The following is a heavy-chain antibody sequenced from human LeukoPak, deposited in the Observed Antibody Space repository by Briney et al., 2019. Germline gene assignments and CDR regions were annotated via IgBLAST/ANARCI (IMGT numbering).Heavy chain of an antibody. CDR3: ARPPVAAPTSYFDF. D-gene: IGHD6-25*01. V-gene: IGHV4-39*01. CDR2: IYYRGNT. CDR1: GGSSSSKSYY. Sequence: SETLSLTXTVSGGSSSSKSYYWGWIGQPPGKGLEWIGTIYYRGNTYYNPSLKSRITISVDTSKDQFSLNLNSVTAADTAVYYCARPPVAAPTSYFDFWGQGILVTVSS. J-gene: IGHJ4*02.